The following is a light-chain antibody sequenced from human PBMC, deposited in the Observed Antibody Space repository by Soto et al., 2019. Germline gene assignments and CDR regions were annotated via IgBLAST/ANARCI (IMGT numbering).Light chain of an antibody. V-gene: IGKV3-20*01. J-gene: IGKJ2*01. CDR2: GAS. CDR3: QQYGSSPNT. CDR1: QSVSSSY. Sequence: EIVLTQSPGTLSLSPGERATLSCRASQSVSSSYLAWYQQKPGQAPMLLIYGASSRATGIPDRFSGSGSGTDFTLTISRLEPEDFAVYYCQQYGSSPNTFGQGTKLEIK.